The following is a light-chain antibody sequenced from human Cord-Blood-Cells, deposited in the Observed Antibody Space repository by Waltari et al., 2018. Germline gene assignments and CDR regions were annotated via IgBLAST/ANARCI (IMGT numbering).Light chain of an antibody. Sequence: DSVMTQSPLSLPVTPGEPASIPCRYRQSFLHSNGYNYLDWYLQKPGQSPQLLIYLGSNRASGVPDRFSGSGSGTDFTLKISRVEAEDVGVYYCMQALQTPRTFGQGTKVEIK. V-gene: IGKV2-28*01. CDR3: MQALQTPRT. CDR2: LGS. CDR1: QSFLHSNGYNY. J-gene: IGKJ1*01.